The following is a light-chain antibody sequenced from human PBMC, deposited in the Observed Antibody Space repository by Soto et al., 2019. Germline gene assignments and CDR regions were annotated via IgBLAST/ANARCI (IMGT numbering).Light chain of an antibody. Sequence: DIQMTQSPSTLSASVGDRVTITCRASQSISSWLAWYQQKPGKAPKLLIYKASSLESGVPSRFSGSGSGTEFTLTISSLQPDEFATYYCQQYNSYSPIFGQGTKLEIK. V-gene: IGKV1-5*03. CDR2: KAS. CDR1: QSISSW. CDR3: QQYNSYSPI. J-gene: IGKJ2*01.